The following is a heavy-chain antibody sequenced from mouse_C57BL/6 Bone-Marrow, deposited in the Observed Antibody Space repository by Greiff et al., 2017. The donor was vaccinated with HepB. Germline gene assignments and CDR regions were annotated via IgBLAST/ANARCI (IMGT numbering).Heavy chain of an antibody. D-gene: IGHD2-2*01. CDR2: IYPRSGNT. V-gene: IGHV1-81*01. J-gene: IGHJ1*03. CDR3: ARGARLRWYFDV. Sequence: VQLQQSGAELARPGASVKLSCKASGYTFTSYGISWVKQRTGQGLEWIGEIYPRSGNTYYNEKFKGKATLTADKSSSTAYMELRSLTSEDSAVYFCARGARLRWYFDVWGTGTTVTVSS. CDR1: GYTFTSYG.